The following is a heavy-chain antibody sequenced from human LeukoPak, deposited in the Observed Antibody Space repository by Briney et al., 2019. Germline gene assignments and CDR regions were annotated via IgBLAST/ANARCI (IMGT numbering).Heavy chain of an antibody. J-gene: IGHJ6*02. CDR3: ARVAYSYEGLGV. CDR1: GFTFSSYW. Sequence: GGSLRLSCAASGFTFSSYWVSWVRQAPGKGLEWVANIQPDGSKKNYADAVKGRFTISRDNAKNSLYLQMNSLRAEDTAVYYCARVAYSYEGLGVWGQGTTVTVSS. V-gene: IGHV3-7*05. D-gene: IGHD5-18*01. CDR2: IQPDGSKK.